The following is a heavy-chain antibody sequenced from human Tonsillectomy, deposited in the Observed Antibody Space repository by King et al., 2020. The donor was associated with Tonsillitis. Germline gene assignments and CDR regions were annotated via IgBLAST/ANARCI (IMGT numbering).Heavy chain of an antibody. V-gene: IGHV3-30*18. CDR1: GFTFSSYG. CDR2: ISYDGSNK. Sequence: VQLVESGGGVVQPGRSLRLSCAASGFTFSSYGMHWVRQAPGKGLEWVAVISYDGSNKYYADSVKGRFTISRDNSKNTLYLQMNSLRAEDTAVYYCANRLGGEKWDDYGDYGPPDYWGQGTLVTVSS. J-gene: IGHJ4*02. D-gene: IGHD4-17*01. CDR3: ANRLGGEKWDDYGDYGPPDY.